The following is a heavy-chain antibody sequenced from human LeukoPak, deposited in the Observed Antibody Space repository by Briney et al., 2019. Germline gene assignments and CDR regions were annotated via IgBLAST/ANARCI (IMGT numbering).Heavy chain of an antibody. CDR3: ARAPLCYGGDCYSVDY. CDR2: ISSSSYI. V-gene: IGHV3-21*01. CDR1: GFTFSSYS. J-gene: IGHJ4*02. Sequence: GGSLRLSCAASGFTFSSYSMNWVRQAPGKGLEWVSSISSSSYIYYADSVKGRFTISRDNAKNSLYLQMNSLRAEDTAVYYCARAPLCYGGDCYSVDYWGQGTLVTVPS. D-gene: IGHD2-21*02.